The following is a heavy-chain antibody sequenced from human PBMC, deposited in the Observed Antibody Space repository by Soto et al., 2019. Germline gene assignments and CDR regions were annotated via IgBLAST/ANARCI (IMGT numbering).Heavy chain of an antibody. J-gene: IGHJ6*02. CDR1: GYSFTSYW. D-gene: IGHD5-18*01. CDR2: IYPGDSDT. CDR3: ARARGVDPAMVHTHHYYYYGMDA. Sequence: ESLKISCKGSGYSFTSYWIGWVRQMPGKGLEWMGIIYPGDSDTRYSPSFQGQVTISADKSISTAYLQWSSLKASDTAMYYCARARGVDPAMVHTHHYYYYGMDAWGQGTTVTVSS. V-gene: IGHV5-51*01.